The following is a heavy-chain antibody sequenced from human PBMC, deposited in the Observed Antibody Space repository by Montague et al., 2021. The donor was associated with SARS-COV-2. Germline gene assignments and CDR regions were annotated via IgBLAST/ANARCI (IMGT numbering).Heavy chain of an antibody. CDR1: GFTFSSYA. J-gene: IGHJ4*02. Sequence: SLRLSCAASGFTFSSYAMSWVRQPPGKGLEWVSGIVNNGRKSFYADSVKGRFVISRDNSDKMVYLQLNSLRAEDTAIYYCAKETAAIGNPLFDSWGQGTLITVSS. V-gene: IGHV3-23*01. CDR3: AKETAAIGNPLFDS. CDR2: IVNNGRKS. D-gene: IGHD4-23*01.